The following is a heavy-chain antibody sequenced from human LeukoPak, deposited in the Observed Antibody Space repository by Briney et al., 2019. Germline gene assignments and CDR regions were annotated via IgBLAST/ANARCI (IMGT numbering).Heavy chain of an antibody. V-gene: IGHV1-18*01. Sequence: GASVKVSCKASGYTFTSYGISGVRQAPGQGLEWMGWISAYNGNTNYAQKLQGRVTMTTDTSTSTAYMELRSLRSDDPAVYYCARDGSAVTATHPKFPDYWGQGTLVTVSS. CDR2: ISAYNGNT. D-gene: IGHD2-21*02. CDR3: ARDGSAVTATHPKFPDY. J-gene: IGHJ4*02. CDR1: GYTFTSYG.